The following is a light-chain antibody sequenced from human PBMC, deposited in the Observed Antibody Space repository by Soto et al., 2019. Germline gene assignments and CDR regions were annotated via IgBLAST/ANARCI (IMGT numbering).Light chain of an antibody. CDR3: QQYNNWAPT. CDR2: GAS. V-gene: IGKV3D-15*01. CDR1: QSVSGN. Sequence: EIVMTQSPATLSVSPGERATLSCMASQSVSGNLAWYQQKPGQAPRLLIYGASTRATGIPARFSGSGSGTEFTLTISSLQSEDFAVYYCQQYNNWAPTFGQGTKVDIK. J-gene: IGKJ1*01.